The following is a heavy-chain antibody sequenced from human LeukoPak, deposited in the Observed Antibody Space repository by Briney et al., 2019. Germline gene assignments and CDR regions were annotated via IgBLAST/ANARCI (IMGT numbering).Heavy chain of an antibody. CDR3: AKDRMVRGVGDFDY. J-gene: IGHJ4*02. V-gene: IGHV3-23*01. Sequence: GGSLRLSCAGSGFTFSSYAMSWVRQAPGKGLEWVSAISGSGGSTYYADSVKGRFTISRDNSKNTLYLQMNSLRAEDTAVYYCAKDRMVRGVGDFDYWGQGTQVTVSS. CDR1: GFTFSSYA. CDR2: ISGSGGST. D-gene: IGHD3-10*01.